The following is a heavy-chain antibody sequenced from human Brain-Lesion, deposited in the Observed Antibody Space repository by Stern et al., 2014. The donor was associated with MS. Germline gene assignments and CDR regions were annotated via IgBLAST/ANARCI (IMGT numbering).Heavy chain of an antibody. Sequence: EVQLVESGGGLGKPGGSLRLSCAASGFNFSSYWMHWVRQFPEKGLFWVSQINRDGSDTSYADSVKGRFSISRDNIRNMLYLRMTSLRAEDTAVYYCARGVGDYWGQGARVTVSS. D-gene: IGHD3-16*01. J-gene: IGHJ4*02. V-gene: IGHV3-74*02. CDR1: GFNFSSYW. CDR2: INRDGSDT. CDR3: ARGVGDY.